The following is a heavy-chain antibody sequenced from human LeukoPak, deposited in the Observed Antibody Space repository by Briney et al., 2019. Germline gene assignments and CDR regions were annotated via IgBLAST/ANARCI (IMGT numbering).Heavy chain of an antibody. CDR1: GYTVFGYY. V-gene: IGHV1-2*02. CDR2: INPNSGVT. Sequence: ASVKVSCKASGYTVFGYYMHWVRQAPGQGLEWMGWINPNSGVTNYAQKFQGRVTMTRDTSISTAYMELTSLRSDDTAVYYCATTRVTTTRLDYWGQGTLVTVSS. D-gene: IGHD5-12*01. CDR3: ATTRVTTTRLDY. J-gene: IGHJ4*02.